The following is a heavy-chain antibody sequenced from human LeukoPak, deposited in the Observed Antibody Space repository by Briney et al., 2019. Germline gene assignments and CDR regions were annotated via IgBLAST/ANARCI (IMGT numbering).Heavy chain of an antibody. D-gene: IGHD3-22*01. CDR1: GFTFSNAW. CDR2: IRSNSDGGTI. V-gene: IGHV3-15*07. Sequence: GGSLRLSCATSGFTFSNAWMNWVRQAPGKGLEWVGRIRSNSDGGTIDYAAPVKGRFTLSRDDSKTTLYMKMNSLQTEDTAVYYCATDFYDSTWGQGTLVTVSS. CDR3: ATDFYDST. J-gene: IGHJ5*02.